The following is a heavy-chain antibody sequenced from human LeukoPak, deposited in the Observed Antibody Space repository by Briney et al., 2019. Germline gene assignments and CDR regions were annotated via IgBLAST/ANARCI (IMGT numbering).Heavy chain of an antibody. Sequence: GRSLRLSCAASGFTFSSYGMHWVRQAPGKGLEWVAVIWYDGSNKYYADSAKGRFTISRDNSKNTLYLQMNSLRAEDAAVYYCARDGGFFDWYFDYWGQGTLVTVSS. J-gene: IGHJ4*02. V-gene: IGHV3-33*01. CDR1: GFTFSSYG. CDR3: ARDGGFFDWYFDY. CDR2: IWYDGSNK. D-gene: IGHD3-9*01.